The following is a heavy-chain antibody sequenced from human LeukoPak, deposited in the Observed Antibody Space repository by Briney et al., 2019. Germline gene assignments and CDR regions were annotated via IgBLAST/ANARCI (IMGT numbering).Heavy chain of an antibody. CDR3: AKWVYYFESSDYVALVYDY. D-gene: IGHD3-22*01. J-gene: IGHJ4*02. V-gene: IGHV4-59*01. Sequence: PSETLSLTSTDCGGSTSSYNSTWIRQPPGKGLEWIGYITSSGRTDYNPSFKSRVTISVDTSKNQFSLKLSSVTAADTAVYYCAKWVYYFESSDYVALVYDYWGRGTLVTVSS. CDR2: ITSSGRT. CDR1: GGSTSSYN.